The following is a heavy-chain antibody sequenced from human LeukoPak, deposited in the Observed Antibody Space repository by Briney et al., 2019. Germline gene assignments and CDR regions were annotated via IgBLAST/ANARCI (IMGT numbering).Heavy chain of an antibody. CDR1: GFTFSSYW. CDR3: ASLVAAHFDY. D-gene: IGHD2-15*01. V-gene: IGHV3-7*03. J-gene: IGHJ4*02. CDR2: IKQDGSEK. Sequence: GGSLRLSCAASGFTFSSYWMSWFRQAAGKGLEWVANIKQDGSEKYYVDSVKGRFTISRDNAKNSLYLQMNSLRAEDTAVYYCASLVAAHFDYWGQGTLVTVSS.